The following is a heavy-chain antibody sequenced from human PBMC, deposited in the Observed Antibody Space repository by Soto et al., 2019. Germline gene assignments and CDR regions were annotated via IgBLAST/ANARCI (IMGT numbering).Heavy chain of an antibody. J-gene: IGHJ5*02. V-gene: IGHV3-48*02. CDR1: GFTFSNYD. CDR3: ARVPRIIGHDNWFDP. CDR2: IGRNSDII. Sequence: PGGSLRLSCAASGFTFSNYDMNWVRQAPGKGLEWVSYIGRNSDIIHYADSVKGRFTISRDNAKNSLHLQMNSLTDEDTAVYYCARVPRIIGHDNWFDPWGQGTLVTVSS. D-gene: IGHD3-3*01.